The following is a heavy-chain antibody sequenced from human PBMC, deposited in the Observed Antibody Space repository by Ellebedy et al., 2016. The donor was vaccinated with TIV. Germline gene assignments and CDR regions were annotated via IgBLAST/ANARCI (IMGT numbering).Heavy chain of an antibody. D-gene: IGHD3/OR15-3a*01. V-gene: IGHV4-39*01. J-gene: IGHJ2*01. CDR3: PRNVLIFTFDKWYSDL. CDR2: VYYGGNT. CDR1: GGSLSSYPYY. Sequence: SETLSLTCTVSGGSLSSYPYYWGWIRQSPGKGLEWIGTVYYGGNTYYNPSLKTRATISVDTSMNRFSLDLNSVTAADTAVYYCPRNVLIFTFDKWYSDLWGRGTLVTVSS.